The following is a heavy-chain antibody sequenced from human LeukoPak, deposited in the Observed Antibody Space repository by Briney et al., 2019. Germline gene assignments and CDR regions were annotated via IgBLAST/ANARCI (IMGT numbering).Heavy chain of an antibody. CDR1: GFTFSSYG. Sequence: GGSLRLSCAASGFTFSSYGMHWVRRAPGKGLEWVAVISYDGSNKYYADSVKGRFTISRDNAKNTLFLQMNSLRVEDTAVYYCARRGTGHGMDVWGQGTTVIVSS. J-gene: IGHJ6*02. CDR3: ARRGTGHGMDV. CDR2: ISYDGSNK. V-gene: IGHV3-30*03. D-gene: IGHD1-1*01.